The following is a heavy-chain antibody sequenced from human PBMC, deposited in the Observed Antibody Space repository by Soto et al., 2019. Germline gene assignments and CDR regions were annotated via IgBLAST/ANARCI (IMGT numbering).Heavy chain of an antibody. CDR3: AREDYYDSSGSSFDY. CDR2: TNPSGGST. V-gene: IGHV1-46*01. D-gene: IGHD3-22*01. J-gene: IGHJ4*02. CDR1: GYTFTSYY. Sequence: GASVKVSCKASGYTFTSYYMHWVRQAPGQGLEWMGITNPSGGSTSYAQKFQGRVTMTRDTSTSTVYMELSSLRSEDTAVYYCAREDYYDSSGSSFDYWGQGTLVTVSS.